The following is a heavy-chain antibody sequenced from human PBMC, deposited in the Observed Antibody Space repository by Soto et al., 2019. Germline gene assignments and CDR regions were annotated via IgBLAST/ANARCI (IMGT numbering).Heavy chain of an antibody. J-gene: IGHJ4*02. D-gene: IGHD3-22*01. Sequence: VGSLRLSCAASGFTVSSNYMSWVRQAPGKGLEWVSVIYSGGSTYYADSVKGRFTISRDNSKNTLYLQMNSLRAEDTAVYYCARARGPLDSSGYFDYWGQGTLVTVSS. CDR3: ARARGPLDSSGYFDY. CDR1: GFTVSSNY. CDR2: IYSGGST. V-gene: IGHV3-53*01.